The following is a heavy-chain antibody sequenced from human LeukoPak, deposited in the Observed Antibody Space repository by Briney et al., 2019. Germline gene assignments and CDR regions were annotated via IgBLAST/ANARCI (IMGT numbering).Heavy chain of an antibody. J-gene: IGHJ4*02. D-gene: IGHD5-18*01. CDR3: ASFGSYGYVYGY. Sequence: GGSLRLSCAAPGFTFSSYAMHWVRQAPGKGLEWVAVISYDGSNKYYADSVKGRFTISRDNSKNTLYLQMNSLRAEDTAVYYCASFGSYGYVYGYWGQGTLVTVSS. V-gene: IGHV3-30-3*01. CDR2: ISYDGSNK. CDR1: GFTFSSYA.